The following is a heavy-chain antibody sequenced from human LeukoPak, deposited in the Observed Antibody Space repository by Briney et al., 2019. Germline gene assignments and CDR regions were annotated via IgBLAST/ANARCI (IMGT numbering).Heavy chain of an antibody. D-gene: IGHD1-26*01. CDR2: IGTSGSYI. J-gene: IGHJ3*02. CDR3: ARSGGRINAFDI. CDR1: GFIFSTYS. V-gene: IGHV3-21*01. Sequence: GGSLRLSCAASGFIFSTYSMNWVRQAPGKGLEWVSSIGTSGSYIYYSDSVKGRFTISRDNAKNSLYLQMNSLGDEDTAVYYCARSGGRINAFDIWGQGTMVTVSS.